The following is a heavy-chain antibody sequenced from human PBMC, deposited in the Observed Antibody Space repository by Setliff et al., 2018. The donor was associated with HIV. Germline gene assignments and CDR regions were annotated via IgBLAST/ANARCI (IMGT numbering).Heavy chain of an antibody. CDR3: ASRVYYYDSSGYLREEGFDP. CDR1: GGSINDERYY. V-gene: IGHV4-39*01. Sequence: SESLSLTCSVSGGSINDERYYWSWIRQPPGKGLEWTGSIYQNGRTYYNPSLKSRLTMSVDTSKNQFSRRLSSVTAADAAVYYCASRVYYYDSSGYLREEGFDPWGQGTLVTVSS. D-gene: IGHD3-22*01. CDR2: IYQNGRT. J-gene: IGHJ5*02.